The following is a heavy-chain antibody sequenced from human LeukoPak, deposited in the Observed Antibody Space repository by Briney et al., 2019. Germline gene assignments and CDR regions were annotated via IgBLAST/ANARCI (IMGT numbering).Heavy chain of an antibody. V-gene: IGHV4-39*07. CDR2: IYYTGIT. J-gene: IGHJ6*03. Sequence: SETLSLTCTVSGGSISSSYYYWGWIRQPPRKGLEWVGTIYYTGITYYNPSLKSRVTISLDTSKNQFSLNLRSVTAADTALYYCARVEATPYYYIDVWGKGTTVTVSS. CDR1: GGSISSSYYY. D-gene: IGHD5-12*01. CDR3: ARVEATPYYYIDV.